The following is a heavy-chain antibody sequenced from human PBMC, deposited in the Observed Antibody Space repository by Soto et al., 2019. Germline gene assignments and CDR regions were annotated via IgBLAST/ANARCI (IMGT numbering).Heavy chain of an antibody. V-gene: IGHV4-59*01. D-gene: IGHD4-17*01. J-gene: IGHJ4*02. CDR2: IYYSGST. CDR1: GGSISSYY. Sequence: SETLSLTCTVSGGSISSYYWSWIRQPPGKGLEWIGYIYYSGSTNYNPSLKSRVTISVDTSKNQFPLKLSSVTAADTAVYYCAASPTPTTVTTLVYWGQGTLVTVSS. CDR3: AASPTPTTVTTLVY.